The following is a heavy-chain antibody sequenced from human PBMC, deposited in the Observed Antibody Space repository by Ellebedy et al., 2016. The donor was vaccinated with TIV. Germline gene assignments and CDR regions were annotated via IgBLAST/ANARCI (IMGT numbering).Heavy chain of an antibody. CDR3: ARLHRDYGDFLDAFDF. D-gene: IGHD4-17*01. CDR1: GYSFTSYW. J-gene: IGHJ3*01. Sequence: GESLKISCKGSGYSFTSYWIGWVRQMPGKGLEWMGIIYPGYSNSRYSPSFQGQVTISADKSISTAYLHWSSLKASDTAIYYCARLHRDYGDFLDAFDFWGQGTMVTVSS. V-gene: IGHV5-51*01. CDR2: IYPGYSNS.